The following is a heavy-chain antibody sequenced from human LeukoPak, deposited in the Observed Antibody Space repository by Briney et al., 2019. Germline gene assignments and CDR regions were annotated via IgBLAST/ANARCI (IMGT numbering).Heavy chain of an antibody. CDR2: ISYDGSNK. J-gene: IGHJ4*02. D-gene: IGHD2-2*01. Sequence: GRSLRLSCAASGFTISSYGMHWVRQAPGKGLEWVAVISYDGSNKYYADSVKGRFTISRDNSKNTLYLQINSLRPEDTAVYYCARDGCSTTSCYVDWGQGTLVTVSS. V-gene: IGHV3-30*03. CDR1: GFTISSYG. CDR3: ARDGCSTTSCYVD.